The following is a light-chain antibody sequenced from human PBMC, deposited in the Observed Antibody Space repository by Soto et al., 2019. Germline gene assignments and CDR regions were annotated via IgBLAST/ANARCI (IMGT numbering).Light chain of an antibody. J-gene: IGKJ4*01. CDR1: QSVSSSY. CDR2: GAS. V-gene: IGKV3-20*01. Sequence: EIVLTQSPGTLSLSPGERATLSCRASQSVSSSYLAWYQQKPGQAPRLLIYGASSRATGIPDRFSGSGSGTDFTLTISRLEAEDCAVYYCQQYGSSPPALTFGGGTKVEIK. CDR3: QQYGSSPPALT.